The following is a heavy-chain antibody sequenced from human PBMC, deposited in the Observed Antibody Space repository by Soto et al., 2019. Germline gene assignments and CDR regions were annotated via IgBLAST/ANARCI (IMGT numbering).Heavy chain of an antibody. CDR2: ISSSGENK. V-gene: IGHV3-23*01. J-gene: IGHJ4*02. D-gene: IGHD6-13*01. CDR1: GFTSSYHG. Sequence: PGGSLRLSCATSGFTSSYHGMNWVRQAPGKGLEWVSTISSSGENKHYAGSVKGRFTISSDNSRNTVDLQMNRLRVEDTAVYYCVSRVSAHFDSWGQGTLVTVSS. CDR3: VSRVSAHFDS.